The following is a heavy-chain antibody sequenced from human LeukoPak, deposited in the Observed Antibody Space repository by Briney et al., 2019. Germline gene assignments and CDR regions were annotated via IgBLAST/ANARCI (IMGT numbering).Heavy chain of an antibody. CDR1: GFTFKLYW. CDR3: ARGRGSGLVR. Sequence: GGSLRLSCAASGFTFKLYWMHWVRQVPGKRPVWVSRINDDGSDTIYADSVRGRFTISRDDAKNTVYRQMNSLRAEDTAVYYCARGRGSGLVRWGQGTMVTVSS. J-gene: IGHJ3*01. V-gene: IGHV3-74*01. D-gene: IGHD2-15*01. CDR2: INDDGSDT.